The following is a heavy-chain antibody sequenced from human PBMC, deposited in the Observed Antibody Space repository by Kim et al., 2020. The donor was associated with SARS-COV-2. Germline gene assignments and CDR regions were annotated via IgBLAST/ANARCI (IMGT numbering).Heavy chain of an antibody. J-gene: IGHJ4*02. CDR2: IYYSGST. Sequence: IYYSGSTCYTSSLKSRVTISVDTAKNQFSLKLSSVTAADTAVYYCARLDYWGQGTLVTVSS. V-gene: IGHV4-39*01. CDR3: ARLDY.